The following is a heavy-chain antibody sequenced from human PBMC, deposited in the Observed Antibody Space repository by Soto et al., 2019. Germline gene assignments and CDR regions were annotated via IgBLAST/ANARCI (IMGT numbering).Heavy chain of an antibody. J-gene: IGHJ5*02. CDR3: ARTGYSSGWPPYNWFDP. V-gene: IGHV5-51*01. D-gene: IGHD6-19*01. CDR1: GYSFTSYW. Sequence: LGESLKISCKGSGYSFTSYWIGWVRQMPGKGLEWMGIIYPGDSDTRYSPSFQGQVTISADKSISTAYLQWSSLKASDTAMYYCARTGYSSGWPPYNWFDPWGQGTPVTVSS. CDR2: IYPGDSDT.